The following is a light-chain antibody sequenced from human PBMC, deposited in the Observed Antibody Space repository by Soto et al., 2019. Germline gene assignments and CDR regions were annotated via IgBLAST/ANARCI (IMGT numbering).Light chain of an antibody. CDR3: QQRSNGPPIT. CDR2: DSS. J-gene: IGKJ5*01. Sequence: IIMTQSPAALSVSPGERATLSYRASQSIGIHLAWYQQQPGQAPRLLIYDSSNRATDIPARFSGSGSGTDFNLTISSLEPEDFAGYYFQQRSNGPPITFGQVTRLEIK. CDR1: QSIGIH. V-gene: IGKV3-11*01.